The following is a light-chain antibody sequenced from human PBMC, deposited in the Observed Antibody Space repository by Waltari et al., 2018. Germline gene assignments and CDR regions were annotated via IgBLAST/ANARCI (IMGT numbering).Light chain of an antibody. J-gene: IGKJ3*01. CDR1: QSISSY. V-gene: IGKV1-39*01. CDR3: QQSYSTPFT. CDR2: AAS. Sequence: DIQMTQSPSSLSASVGDRVTITCRASQSISSYLNWYQQKPGKAPKLLIYAASSLQSGVPSRFSGSGSGTDFTLTISSLQPEDFATYYGQQSYSTPFTFGLGPKWISN.